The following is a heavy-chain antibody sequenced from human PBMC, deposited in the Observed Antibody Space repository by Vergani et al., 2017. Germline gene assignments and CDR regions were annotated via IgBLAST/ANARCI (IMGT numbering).Heavy chain of an antibody. D-gene: IGHD3-9*01. CDR1: GFDFSSYI. J-gene: IGHJ6*02. CDR2: VSTGTKSQ. Sequence: QLVESGGGWVQPGGSLRLSCVVSGFDFSSYIMNWVRQAPGKGLEWVSFVSTGTKSQSYAESVKGRFTISIDSAKNSLYLQMDSLRAEDTAVYYCARAGTRYFDWLFPRYYGMDVWGQGTTVTVSS. CDR3: ARAGTRYFDWLFPRYYGMDV. V-gene: IGHV3-48*01.